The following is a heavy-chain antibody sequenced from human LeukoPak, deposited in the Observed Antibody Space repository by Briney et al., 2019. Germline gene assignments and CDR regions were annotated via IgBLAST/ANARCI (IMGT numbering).Heavy chain of an antibody. V-gene: IGHV3-23*01. Sequence: PGGSLRLSCAGSGFTFTNFDMNWVRQAPGKGLDWVSAIRAGGEDTFYADSVKGRFTISRDNAKNSLYLQMNSLRAEDTAIYYCASTLPYCGGGSCALGGQGTLVTVSS. CDR3: ASTLPYCGGGSCAL. CDR1: GFTFTNFD. J-gene: IGHJ4*02. CDR2: IRAGGEDT. D-gene: IGHD2-15*01.